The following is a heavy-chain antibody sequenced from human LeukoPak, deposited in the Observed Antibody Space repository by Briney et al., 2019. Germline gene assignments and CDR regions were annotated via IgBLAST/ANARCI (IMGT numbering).Heavy chain of an antibody. V-gene: IGHV1-18*04. J-gene: IGHJ4*02. CDR3: ARDQYDYVWGSYRPYFDS. CDR1: GYTFTSYV. CDR2: ISPYNGKT. Sequence: ASVKVSCKASGYTFTSYVISWVRQAPGQGLEWMGSISPYNGKTNYAERPQGRCSMTTDTSTRTAYMELRSLRSDGTAVFSCARDQYDYVWGSYRPYFDSWGQGTLVTVSS. D-gene: IGHD3-16*02.